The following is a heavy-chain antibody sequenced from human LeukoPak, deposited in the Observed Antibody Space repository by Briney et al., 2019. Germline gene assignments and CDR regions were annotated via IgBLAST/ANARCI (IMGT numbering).Heavy chain of an antibody. J-gene: IGHJ4*02. V-gene: IGHV3-30*04. D-gene: IGHD4-23*01. CDR1: GFTFNSYA. Sequence: GGSLRLSCAASGFTFNSYAMHWVRQAPGKGLEWVAIISYDGSKTYYADPVKGRFTISRDNAKNSLYLQMNSLRAEDTALYYCARGGSYGGYHSYWGQGTLVTVSS. CDR3: ARGGSYGGYHSY. CDR2: ISYDGSKT.